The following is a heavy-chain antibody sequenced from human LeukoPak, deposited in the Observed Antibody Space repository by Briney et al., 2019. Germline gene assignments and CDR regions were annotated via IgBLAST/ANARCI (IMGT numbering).Heavy chain of an antibody. CDR3: TTDDGSGSYPYWNY. CDR1: GFTFSNAW. V-gene: IGHV3-15*01. D-gene: IGHD3-10*01. Sequence: GGSLRLSCAASGFTFSNAWMSWVRQAPNKGLEWVGRSKTKTDGGTTDYAAPVKGRFTISSDDSKDTLYLQMNSLKSEDTAVYYCTTDDGSGSYPYWNYWGQGTLVTVSS. CDR2: SKTKTDGGTT. J-gene: IGHJ4*02.